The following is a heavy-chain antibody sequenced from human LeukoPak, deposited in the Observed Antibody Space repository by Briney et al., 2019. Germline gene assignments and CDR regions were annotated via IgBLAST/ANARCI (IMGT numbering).Heavy chain of an antibody. V-gene: IGHV1-69*05. CDR1: GGTFSSYA. Sequence: SVKVCCKASGGTFSSYAISWVRQAPGQGLEWMGGIIPIFGTANYAQKFQGRVTITTDESTSTAYMELSSLRSEDTAVYYCARDRGLYDSSGYYYPEYFQHWGQGTLVTVSS. D-gene: IGHD3-22*01. CDR3: ARDRGLYDSSGYYYPEYFQH. J-gene: IGHJ1*01. CDR2: IIPIFGTA.